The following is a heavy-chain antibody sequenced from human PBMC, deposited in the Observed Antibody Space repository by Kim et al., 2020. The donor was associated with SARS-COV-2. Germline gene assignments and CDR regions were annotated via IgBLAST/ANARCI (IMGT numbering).Heavy chain of an antibody. D-gene: IGHD2-2*01. Sequence: GGSLRLSCAASGFTFSNYGMNWVRQAPGMGLEWVAHIRSSSDGRSSDDSVPGRFTFSSARAEKKMYLYLQRMNLKAKDASYCDSTTVRVGLWGLGGLVTV. J-gene: IGHJ4*02. CDR3: DSTTVRVGL. CDR1: GFTFSNYG. V-gene: IGHV3-21*04. CDR2: IRSSSDGR.